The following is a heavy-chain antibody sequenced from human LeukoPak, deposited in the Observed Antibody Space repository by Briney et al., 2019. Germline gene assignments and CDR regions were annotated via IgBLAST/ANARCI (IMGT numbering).Heavy chain of an antibody. Sequence: GGSLRLSRAASGFTFRNYAMYWVRQAPGKGLEWVAFTTYDEGDKYYADSVKGRFSISRDNPQNTLYLQMYSLRSEDTAVYYCAKDRANAWSPDYWGQGTLVTVSS. CDR1: GFTFRNYA. V-gene: IGHV3-30*02. D-gene: IGHD3-3*01. J-gene: IGHJ4*02. CDR2: TTYDEGDK. CDR3: AKDRANAWSPDY.